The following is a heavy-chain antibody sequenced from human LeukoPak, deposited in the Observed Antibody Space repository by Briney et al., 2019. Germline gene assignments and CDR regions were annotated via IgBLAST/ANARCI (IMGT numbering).Heavy chain of an antibody. D-gene: IGHD5-18*01. J-gene: IGHJ4*02. Sequence: GGSLRLSCAASGFTFSSYGMHWVRQAPGKGLEWVAVISYDGSNKYYADSVKGRFTISRDNSKNTLYLQMNSLRAEDTAVYYCAKVGTPQLWLPYFDYWGQGTLVTVSS. CDR2: ISYDGSNK. CDR1: GFTFSSYG. V-gene: IGHV3-30*18. CDR3: AKVGTPQLWLPYFDY.